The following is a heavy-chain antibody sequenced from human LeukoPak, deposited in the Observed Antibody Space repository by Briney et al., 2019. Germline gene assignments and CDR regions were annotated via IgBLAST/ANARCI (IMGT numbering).Heavy chain of an antibody. CDR3: ARRGGYSSGFDY. J-gene: IGHJ4*02. D-gene: IGHD5-18*01. Sequence: ASVKVSCKASGFTFTSSAMQWVRQARGQRLEWIGWIVVGSGNTNYAQKFQERVTITRDMSTSTAYMELSSLRSEDTAVYYCARRGGYSSGFDYWGQGTLVTVSS. CDR2: IVVGSGNT. V-gene: IGHV1-58*02. CDR1: GFTFTSSA.